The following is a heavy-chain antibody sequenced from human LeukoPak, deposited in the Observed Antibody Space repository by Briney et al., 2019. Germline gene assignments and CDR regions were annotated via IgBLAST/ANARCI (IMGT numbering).Heavy chain of an antibody. CDR3: ARDRGQHAFDI. CDR1: GYTLTSYF. Sequence: AASVKVSCEASGYTLTSYFMHWVRQAPGQGLEWMGIINPSGGSTSYAQKFQGRVTMTRDMPTTTVYMELSSLRSEDTAVYYCARDRGQHAFDIWGQGTMVTVSS. J-gene: IGHJ3*02. CDR2: INPSGGST. D-gene: IGHD1-1*01. V-gene: IGHV1-46*01.